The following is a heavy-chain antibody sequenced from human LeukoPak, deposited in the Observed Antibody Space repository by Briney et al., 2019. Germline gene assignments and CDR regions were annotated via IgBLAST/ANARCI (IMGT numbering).Heavy chain of an antibody. J-gene: IGHJ4*02. D-gene: IGHD6-19*01. Sequence: GASLKISCKGSGSSFTSYWIGWVRPLPGKGLEWMGIIYPGDSDTRYSPSFQGQVTISADKSISTAYLQWSSLKASDTAMYYCARQLLFSGWYPGASYYFDYWGQGTLVTVSS. CDR3: ARQLLFSGWYPGASYYFDY. CDR1: GSSFTSYW. CDR2: IYPGDSDT. V-gene: IGHV5-51*01.